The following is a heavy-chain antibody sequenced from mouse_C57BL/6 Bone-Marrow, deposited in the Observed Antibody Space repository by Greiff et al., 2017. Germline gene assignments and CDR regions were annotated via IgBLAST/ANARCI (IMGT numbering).Heavy chain of an antibody. D-gene: IGHD1-1*01. CDR1: GYTFTSYW. CDR3: ARGGGLLLGGYFDV. CDR2: IDPSDSYT. V-gene: IGHV1-69*01. J-gene: IGHJ1*03. Sequence: VQLQQPGAELVMPGASVKLSCKASGYTFTSYWMHWVKQRPGQGLEWIGEIDPSDSYTNYNQKFKGKSTLTVDKSSSTAYMQLSSLTSEDSAVYYCARGGGLLLGGYFDVWGTGTTVTVSS.